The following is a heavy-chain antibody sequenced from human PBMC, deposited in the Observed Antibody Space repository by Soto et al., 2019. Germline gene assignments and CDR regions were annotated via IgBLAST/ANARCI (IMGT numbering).Heavy chain of an antibody. CDR2: IIPIFGTA. J-gene: IGHJ6*02. Sequence: SGKLSCKASPGTFTRYAISWMRQARGQGLEWMGRIIPIFGTANYAQKFQRRVTITADKSTSTANMELSSLRSEDTAVYYCARDLDPQVPAAIDYYYYGMDVWGQGTTVPVSS. V-gene: IGHV1-69*06. CDR1: PGTFTRYA. CDR3: ARDLDPQVPAAIDYYYYGMDV. D-gene: IGHD2-2*01.